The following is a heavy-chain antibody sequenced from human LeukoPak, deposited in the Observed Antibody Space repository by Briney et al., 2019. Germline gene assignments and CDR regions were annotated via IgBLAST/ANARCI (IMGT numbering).Heavy chain of an antibody. CDR3: AKAPVTSCRGAYCYPFDS. V-gene: IGHV3-23*01. D-gene: IGHD2-21*01. Sequence: GGSLRLSCAASGFTFSSYGMHWVRQTPGKGLEWVAATSSSDAGTYHADSVRGRFTISRDNSKNTLYLQMNSLRAEDAAVYFCAKAPVTSCRGAYCYPFDSWGQGTLVTVSS. CDR1: GFTFSSYG. CDR2: TSSSDAGT. J-gene: IGHJ4*02.